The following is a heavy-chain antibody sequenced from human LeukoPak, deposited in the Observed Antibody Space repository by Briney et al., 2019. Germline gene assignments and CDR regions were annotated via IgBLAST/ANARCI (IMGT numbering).Heavy chain of an antibody. Sequence: PGGSLRLSCAASGFTFSSYAMSWVRQAPGKGLEWVSGISWNSGSIGYADSVKGRFTISRDNAKNSLYLQMNSLRAEDTALYYCAKDVVVVPAAISYFDYWGQGTLVTVSS. D-gene: IGHD2-2*02. CDR2: ISWNSGSI. CDR1: GFTFSSYA. CDR3: AKDVVVVPAAISYFDY. V-gene: IGHV3-9*01. J-gene: IGHJ4*02.